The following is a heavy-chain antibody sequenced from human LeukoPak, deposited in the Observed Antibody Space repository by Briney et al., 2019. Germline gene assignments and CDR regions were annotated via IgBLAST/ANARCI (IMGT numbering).Heavy chain of an antibody. J-gene: IGHJ6*02. Sequence: PGGSLRLSCAASGFTVSSNYMSWVRQAPGKGLEWVSVIYSGGSTYYADSVKGRFTISRHNSKNTLYLQMNSLRAEDTAVYYCARDSLAVAGTGEIYYYGMDVWGQGTLVTVSS. CDR3: ARDSLAVAGTGEIYYYGMDV. V-gene: IGHV3-53*04. CDR2: IYSGGST. CDR1: GFTVSSNY. D-gene: IGHD6-19*01.